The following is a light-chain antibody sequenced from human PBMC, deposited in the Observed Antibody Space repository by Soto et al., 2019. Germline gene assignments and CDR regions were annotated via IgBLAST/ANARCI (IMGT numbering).Light chain of an antibody. V-gene: IGKV3-15*01. CDR3: QQYNNWPET. Sequence: VLTQCPATKTVSPGERATLSCRASQSVSSNLAWYQQKPGQAPRLLIYDASTRATGIPATFSGSGSGTDFTLTISGLQSEDFAVYYCQQYNNWPETFGQGTKVDIK. J-gene: IGKJ1*01. CDR2: DAS. CDR1: QSVSSN.